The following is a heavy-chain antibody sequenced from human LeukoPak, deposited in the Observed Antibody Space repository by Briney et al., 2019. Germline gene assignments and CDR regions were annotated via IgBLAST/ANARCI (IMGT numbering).Heavy chain of an antibody. D-gene: IGHD3-10*01. V-gene: IGHV1-2*02. CDR2: INPNSGGT. Sequence: GASVKVSCKASGYTFTGYYMHWVRQAPGQGLEWMGWINPNSGGTNYAQKFQGRVSMTTDTSTSTAYMELRSLRSDDTAVYYCARGQPNRLLWVGESLSNINPFDYWGQGTLVTVSS. CDR3: ARGQPNRLLWVGESLSNINPFDY. CDR1: GYTFTGYY. J-gene: IGHJ4*02.